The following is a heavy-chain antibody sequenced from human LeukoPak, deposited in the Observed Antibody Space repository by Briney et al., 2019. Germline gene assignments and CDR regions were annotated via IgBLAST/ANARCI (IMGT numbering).Heavy chain of an antibody. D-gene: IGHD3-3*01. CDR1: GGTFSSYA. Sequence: SVKVSCKASGGTFSSYAISWVRQAPGQGLEWMGGIIPIFGTANYAQQFQGRVTITADESTSTAYMELSSLRSEDTAVYYCARAYSPYYDFWTGLFDYWGQGTLVTVSS. V-gene: IGHV1-69*13. CDR3: ARAYSPYYDFWTGLFDY. J-gene: IGHJ4*02. CDR2: IIPIFGTA.